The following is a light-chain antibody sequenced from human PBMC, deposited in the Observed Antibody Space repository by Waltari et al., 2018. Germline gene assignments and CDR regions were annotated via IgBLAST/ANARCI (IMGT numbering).Light chain of an antibody. CDR3: QQSYSIPWT. J-gene: IGKJ1*01. CDR2: AAS. Sequence: DIQMTQSPPSLSASVGDRVTITCRASQSLSSYLNWYQQKPGKAPKLLIYAASSLQSVVPSRFSGSGSGKDFTLTITSLQPEDFASYYCQQSYSIPWTFGQGTKVEIK. CDR1: QSLSSY. V-gene: IGKV1-39*01.